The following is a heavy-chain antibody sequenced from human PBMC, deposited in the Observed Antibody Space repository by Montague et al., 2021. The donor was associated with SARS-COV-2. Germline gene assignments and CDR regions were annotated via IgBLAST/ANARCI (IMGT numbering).Heavy chain of an antibody. V-gene: IGHV3-30*04. Sequence: SLRLSCAASGFTFSSYAMHWVRQAPGKGLEWVAVISYDGSNKYYADSVKGRFTISRDNSKNTLYLQMNSLRAEDAAVYYCASSLVWFEIAYWGQGTLVTVSS. D-gene: IGHD3-10*01. CDR1: GFTFSSYA. J-gene: IGHJ4*02. CDR2: ISYDGSNK. CDR3: ASSLVWFEIAY.